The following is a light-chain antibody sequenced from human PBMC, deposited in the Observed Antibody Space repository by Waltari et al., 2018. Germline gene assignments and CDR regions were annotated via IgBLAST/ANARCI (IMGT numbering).Light chain of an antibody. J-gene: IGLJ1*01. Sequence: SSELTQDPAVSVALGQTVRITCQGDSLRSYYASWYQQKPGQAPVLVIYGKNNRPSGIPDRFSGSSSGNTASLTITGAQAEDEADYYCNSRDSSGNHRDVFGTATKVTVL. CDR3: NSRDSSGNHRDV. CDR1: SLRSYY. V-gene: IGLV3-19*01. CDR2: GKN.